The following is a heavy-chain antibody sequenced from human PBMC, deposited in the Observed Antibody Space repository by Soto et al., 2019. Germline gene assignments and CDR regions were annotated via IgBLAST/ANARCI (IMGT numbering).Heavy chain of an antibody. J-gene: IGHJ6*02. CDR3: ARGGFRRYYDFWSGYFSGMDV. V-gene: IGHV1-69*13. D-gene: IGHD3-3*01. CDR2: IIPIFGTA. Sequence: SVKVSCKASGGTFSSYAISWVRQAPGQGLEWMGGIIPIFGTANYAQKFQGRVTITADESTSTAYMELSSLRSEDTAVYYCARGGFRRYYDFWSGYFSGMDVWGQGTTVTVSS. CDR1: GGTFSSYA.